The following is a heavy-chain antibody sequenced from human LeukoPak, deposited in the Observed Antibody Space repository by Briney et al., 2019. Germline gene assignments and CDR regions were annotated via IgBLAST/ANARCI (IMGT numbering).Heavy chain of an antibody. V-gene: IGHV3-23*01. CDR3: AKDLRVGPYYFDY. Sequence: GGSLRLSCAATGFTFSSYAMSWVRQAPGKGLEWVSAISGSGGSTYYADSVKGRFTISRDNSKNTLYLQMNSLRAEDTAVYYCAKDLRVGPYYFDYWGQGTLVTVSS. D-gene: IGHD1-26*01. CDR2: ISGSGGST. CDR1: GFTFSSYA. J-gene: IGHJ4*02.